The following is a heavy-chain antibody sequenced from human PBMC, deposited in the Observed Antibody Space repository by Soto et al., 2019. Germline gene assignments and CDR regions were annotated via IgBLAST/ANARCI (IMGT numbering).Heavy chain of an antibody. V-gene: IGHV3-21*01. J-gene: IGHJ6*02. Sequence: GGSLRLSCAASGFTFSSYSMNWVRQAPGKGLEWVSSISSSSSYIYYADSVKGRFTISRDNAKNSLYLQMNSLRAEDTAVYYCARDQVEWSNYYYYYGMDVWGQGTTVTVSS. CDR1: GFTFSSYS. CDR2: ISSSSSYI. CDR3: ARDQVEWSNYYYYYGMDV. D-gene: IGHD3-3*01.